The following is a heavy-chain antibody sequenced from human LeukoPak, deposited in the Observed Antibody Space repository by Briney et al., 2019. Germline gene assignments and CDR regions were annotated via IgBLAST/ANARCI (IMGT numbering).Heavy chain of an antibody. Sequence: GGSLRLSCAASEFTLKIYPMHWVRQAPGKGLEWLSVISHDGSHKNNADSVKGRFIISRDNSKNTIYLQLNSLRPEDTAMYYCAREGVQTTVDAFDIWGLGTMVIVSS. CDR1: EFTLKIYP. CDR2: ISHDGSHK. D-gene: IGHD4-17*01. V-gene: IGHV3-30*04. J-gene: IGHJ3*02. CDR3: AREGVQTTVDAFDI.